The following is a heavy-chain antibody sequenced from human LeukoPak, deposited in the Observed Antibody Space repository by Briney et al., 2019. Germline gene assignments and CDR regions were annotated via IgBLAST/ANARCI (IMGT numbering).Heavy chain of an antibody. Sequence: SQTLSLTCTVSGGSISSCDYYWSWIRQPPGKGLEWIGYIYYSGSTYYNPSLKSRVTISVDMSKNQFSLKLSSVTAADTAVYYCARDFSYSGSYYTHPYFDYWGQGTLVTVSS. CDR2: IYYSGST. CDR3: ARDFSYSGSYYTHPYFDY. D-gene: IGHD1-26*01. J-gene: IGHJ4*02. CDR1: GGSISSCDYY. V-gene: IGHV4-30-4*01.